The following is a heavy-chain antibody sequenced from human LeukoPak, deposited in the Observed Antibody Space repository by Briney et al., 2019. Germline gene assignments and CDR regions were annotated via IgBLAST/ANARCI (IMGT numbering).Heavy chain of an antibody. Sequence: TGGSLRLSCAASGFTVSSNYMSWVRQAPGKGLEWVSVIYSGGSTYYADSVKGRFTISRDNSENTLNLQMYSLRAEDTAVYYCGKGKSESAYSSVDSWGQGTLVTVSS. CDR3: GKGKSESAYSSVDS. J-gene: IGHJ4*02. CDR2: IYSGGST. CDR1: GFTVSSNY. D-gene: IGHD4-4*01. V-gene: IGHV3-53*01.